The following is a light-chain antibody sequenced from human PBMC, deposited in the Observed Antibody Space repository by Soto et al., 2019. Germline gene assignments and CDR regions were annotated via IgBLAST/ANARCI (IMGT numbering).Light chain of an antibody. V-gene: IGKV4-1*01. J-gene: IGKJ1*01. CDR2: WAS. CDR3: QQYYSTFGRT. Sequence: DIVMTQSPDSLAVSLGERATINCKSSQSVLYSSNNKNYLAWYQQKPGRPPKLLIYWASTRESGVPDRFSGSGSGTDFILTISSLQAEDVAVYYCQQYYSTFGRTFGQGTKVEIK. CDR1: QSVLYSSNNKNY.